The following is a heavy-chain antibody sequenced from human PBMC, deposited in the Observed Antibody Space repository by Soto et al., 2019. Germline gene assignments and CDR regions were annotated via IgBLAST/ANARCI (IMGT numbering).Heavy chain of an antibody. D-gene: IGHD2-21*02. V-gene: IGHV3-23*01. CDR3: AKGMGTAKEV. J-gene: IGHJ6*02. CDR2: LTASGLNT. CDR1: GFNFGSYG. Sequence: EVQLLESGGGLVQPGGSLRLSCSASGFNFGSYGMSWVRQPPGKGLEWVSGLTASGLNTYYTDSVKGRVTLSRDNSRNTVYLQMSGLRVADTAVLHSAKGMGTAKEVGVQGTTVTVSS.